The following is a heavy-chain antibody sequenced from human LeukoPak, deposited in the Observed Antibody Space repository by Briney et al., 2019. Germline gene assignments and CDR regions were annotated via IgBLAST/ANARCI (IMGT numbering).Heavy chain of an antibody. CDR1: GIIVSSHF. J-gene: IGHJ3*01. D-gene: IGHD3-16*01. CDR2: LYSADSGGRD. CDR3: AREDRGTDV. V-gene: IGHV3-66*01. Sequence: PGGSLRLSCAASGIIVSSHFMSWVRQAPGKGLESVSLLYSADSGGRDYHADSVRGRFTVSRDISKNTMYLQMNNLRVEDTAVYYCAREDRGTDVWGRGTLVTVSS.